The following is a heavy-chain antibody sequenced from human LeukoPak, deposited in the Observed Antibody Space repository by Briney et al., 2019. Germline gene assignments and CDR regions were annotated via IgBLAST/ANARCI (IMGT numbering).Heavy chain of an antibody. D-gene: IGHD3-16*01. V-gene: IGHV3-7*01. Sequence: GGSQRLSCAASGFIFSSFWMGWVRQAPGKGLEWVANIKGDGSKTFYVDSVKGRFTISRDNAKNSLYLQMNSLKAEDTAVYYCAIGGSMAHEGIHYWGQGTLVTVSS. CDR1: GFIFSSFW. J-gene: IGHJ4*02. CDR2: IKGDGSKT. CDR3: AIGGSMAHEGIHY.